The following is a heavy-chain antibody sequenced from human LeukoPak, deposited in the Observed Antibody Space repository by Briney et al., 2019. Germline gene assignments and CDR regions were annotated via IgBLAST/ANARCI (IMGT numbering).Heavy chain of an antibody. CDR1: GGTFSSYA. CDR2: IIPIFGTA. V-gene: IGHV1-69*13. CDR3: ARGYGGNSVDY. D-gene: IGHD4-23*01. J-gene: IGHJ4*02. Sequence: ASVKVSCKASGGTFSSYAISWVRQAPGQGLEWVGGIIPIFGTANYAQKFQGRVTITADESTSTAYMELSSLRSEDTAVYYCARGYGGNSVDYWGQGTLVTVSS.